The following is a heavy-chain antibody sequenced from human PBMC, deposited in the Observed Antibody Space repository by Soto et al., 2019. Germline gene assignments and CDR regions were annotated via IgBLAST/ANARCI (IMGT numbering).Heavy chain of an antibody. CDR3: AKDYYDSSGYYYVLYYFDY. D-gene: IGHD3-22*01. J-gene: IGHJ4*02. CDR2: ISGSGGST. Sequence: GGSLRLSCAASGFTFSSYWMHWVRQAPGKGLVWVSAISGSGGSTYYADSVKGRFTISRDNSKNTLYLQMNSLRAEDTAVYYCAKDYYDSSGYYYVLYYFDYWGQGTLVTVSS. CDR1: GFTFSSYW. V-gene: IGHV3-23*01.